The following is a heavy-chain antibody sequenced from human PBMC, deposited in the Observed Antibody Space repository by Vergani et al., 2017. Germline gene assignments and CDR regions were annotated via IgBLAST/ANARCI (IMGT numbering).Heavy chain of an antibody. CDR1: GYTFSTYG. CDR3: ARXLIENDTYGRSGD. V-gene: IGHV1-18*01. Sequence: QVQWVQSGAEVKKPGASVQVSCKASGYTFSTYGISWVRQAPGQGLEWMGWNSAYNGNTNYPEKFQGRLTMTTDTSTRTAYMELRSLRSDDTAVYYCARXLIENDTYGRSGDWGPGTLVTVSS. J-gene: IGHJ1*01. CDR2: NSAYNGNT. D-gene: IGHD3-22*01.